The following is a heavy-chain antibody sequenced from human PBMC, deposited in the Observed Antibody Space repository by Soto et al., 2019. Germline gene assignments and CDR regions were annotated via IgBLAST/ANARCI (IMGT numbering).Heavy chain of an antibody. J-gene: IGHJ3*02. CDR1: GFTISTYA. D-gene: IGHD6-6*01. CDR2: ISTNDGDT. CDR3: ARRASCASDALAI. V-gene: IGHV3-23*01. Sequence: GGSLRLSCAASGFTISTYAISWVRQAPGKGLEWVSAISTNDGDTYYADSVKGRFTISRDSSKNTRYLQMNSLRAEDTAVYYCARRASCASDALAIWGQGTFVTVS.